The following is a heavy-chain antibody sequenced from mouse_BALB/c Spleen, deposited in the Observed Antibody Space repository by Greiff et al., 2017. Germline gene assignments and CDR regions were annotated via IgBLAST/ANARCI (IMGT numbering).Heavy chain of an antibody. CDR2: ISSGSSTI. D-gene: IGHD2-1*01. Sequence: EVKLEESGGGLVQPGGSRKLSCAASGFTFSSFGMHWVRQAPEKGLEWVAYISSGSSTIYYADTVKGRFTISRDNPKNTLFLQMTSLRSEDTAMYYCARKDYGNWYFDVWGEGTTVTVSS. CDR3: ARKDYGNWYFDV. V-gene: IGHV5-17*02. CDR1: GFTFSSFG. J-gene: IGHJ1*01.